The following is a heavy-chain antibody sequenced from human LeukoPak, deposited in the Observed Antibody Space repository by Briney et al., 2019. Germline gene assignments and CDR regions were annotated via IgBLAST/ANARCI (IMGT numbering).Heavy chain of an antibody. V-gene: IGHV1-18*01. CDR2: ISAYNGNT. CDR3: ARDPQYYYGSGSHYNWFDP. CDR1: GYTFTSYG. J-gene: IGHJ5*02. D-gene: IGHD3-10*01. Sequence: ASVTVSFKDSGYTFTSYGISWVRQAPGQGLECMGWISAYNGNTNYAQKLQGRVTITTDTSTSTAYMELRSLRSDDAAVYSCARDPQYYYGSGSHYNWFDPRGQGTLVTVSS.